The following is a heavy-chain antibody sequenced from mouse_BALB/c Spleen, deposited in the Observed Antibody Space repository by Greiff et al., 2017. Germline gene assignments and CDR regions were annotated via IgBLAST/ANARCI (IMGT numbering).Heavy chain of an antibody. CDR3: AREGGDYDGYYGAMDY. J-gene: IGHJ4*01. CDR2: IWAGGST. D-gene: IGHD2-3*01. CDR1: GFSLTSYG. Sequence: QVQLKESGPGLVAPSQSLSITCTVSGFSLTSYGVHWVRQPPGKGLEWLGVIWAGGSTNYNSALMSRLSISKDNSKSQVFLKMNSLQTDDTAMYYCAREGGDYDGYYGAMDYWGQGTSVTVSS. V-gene: IGHV2-9*02.